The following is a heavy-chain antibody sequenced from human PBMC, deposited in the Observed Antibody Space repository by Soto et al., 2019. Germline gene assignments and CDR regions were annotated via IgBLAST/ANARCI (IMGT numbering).Heavy chain of an antibody. D-gene: IGHD1-26*01. J-gene: IGHJ6*02. CDR2: IYSDGST. Sequence: EVRLVESGGGLIQPGGSRRLSCAASGFTVSNNYMTWVRQAPGKGLEWVSVIYSDGSTFYADSVKGRFTISRDSSKNTLSLQMNSLRVEDTAVYYCARVPGSVWGQGTTVTVSS. CDR1: GFTVSNNY. CDR3: ARVPGSV. V-gene: IGHV3-53*01.